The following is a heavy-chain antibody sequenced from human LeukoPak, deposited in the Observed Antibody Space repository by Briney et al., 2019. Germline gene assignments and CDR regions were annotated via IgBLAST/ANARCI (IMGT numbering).Heavy chain of an antibody. Sequence: SETLSLTCTVSGGSISSSSYYWGWLRQPPGKGLEWIGSIYYSGSTYYNPSLKSRVTISVDTSKNQFSLKLSSVTAADTAVYYCARQRGYFDWLSAPYNWFDPWGQGTLVTVSS. V-gene: IGHV4-39*01. CDR2: IYYSGST. CDR1: GGSISSSSYY. CDR3: ARQRGYFDWLSAPYNWFDP. D-gene: IGHD3-9*01. J-gene: IGHJ5*02.